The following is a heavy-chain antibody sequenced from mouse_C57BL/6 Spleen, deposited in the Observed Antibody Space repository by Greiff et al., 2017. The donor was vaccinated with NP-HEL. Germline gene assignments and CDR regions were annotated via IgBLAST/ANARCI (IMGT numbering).Heavy chain of an antibody. D-gene: IGHD1-1*01. CDR3: ASFDYYGSSYYAMDY. CDR1: GYPFTSYW. J-gene: IGHJ4*01. V-gene: IGHV1-52*01. CDR2: IDPSDSET. Sequence: QVQLQQPGAELVRPGSSVKLSCKASGYPFTSYWMHWVKQRPIQGLEWIGNIDPSDSETHYNQKFKDKATLTVDKSSSTAYMQLSSLTSEDSAVYYCASFDYYGSSYYAMDYWGQGTSVTVSS.